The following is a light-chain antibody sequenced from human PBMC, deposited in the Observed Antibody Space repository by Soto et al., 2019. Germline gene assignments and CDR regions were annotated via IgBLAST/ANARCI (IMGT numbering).Light chain of an antibody. CDR3: SSYGGSNSGL. J-gene: IGLJ2*01. CDR2: AVS. Sequence: QSALTQPPSASGSPGQSVTISCTGTSSDVGGYNSVSWYQQHPGKATKLLMYAVSQRPSGVPDRFSGSKSVNTASLTVSGLQAEDEADYYCSSYGGSNSGLFGGGTKLTV. V-gene: IGLV2-8*01. CDR1: SSDVGGYNS.